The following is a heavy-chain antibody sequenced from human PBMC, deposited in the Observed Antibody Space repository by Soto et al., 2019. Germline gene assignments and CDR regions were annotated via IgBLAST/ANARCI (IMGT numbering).Heavy chain of an antibody. Sequence: QITLKESGPTLVKPTQTLTLTCTFSGFSLSTSGVGVGWIRQPPGKALEWLALIYWDDDKRYSPSLKSRLTITKDTSKNQVVLTMTNMDPVDTARYYCAHDDVGQQGFDYWGQGTLVTVSS. CDR3: AHDDVGQQGFDY. V-gene: IGHV2-5*02. D-gene: IGHD1-1*01. CDR2: IYWDDDK. CDR1: GFSLSTSGVG. J-gene: IGHJ4*02.